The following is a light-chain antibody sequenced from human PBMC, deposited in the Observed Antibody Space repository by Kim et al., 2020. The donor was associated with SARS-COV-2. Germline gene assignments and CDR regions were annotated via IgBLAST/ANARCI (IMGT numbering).Light chain of an antibody. Sequence: EIVLTQSPATLSLSPGERATLSCRASQSVSSYLAWYQQKPGQAPGLLIYDASNRATDIPARFSGSGSGTDFTLTITSLESEDFAVYYCQQGSNKRPGITFGEGTRREIK. J-gene: IGKJ5*01. V-gene: IGKV3-11*01. CDR3: QQGSNKRPGIT. CDR1: QSVSSY. CDR2: DAS.